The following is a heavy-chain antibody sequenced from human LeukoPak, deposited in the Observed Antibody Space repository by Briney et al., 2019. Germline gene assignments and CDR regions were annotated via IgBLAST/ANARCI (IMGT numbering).Heavy chain of an antibody. D-gene: IGHD1-14*01. J-gene: IGHJ4*02. CDR2: IYYSGST. CDR1: GGSISSYY. V-gene: IGHV4-59*08. CDR3: ARKKGSRTYFDY. Sequence: SETLSLTCTVSGGSISSYYWSWIRQPPGKGLEWIGYIYYSGSTNYNPSLKSRVTISVDASKNQFSLKLSSVTAADTAVYYCARKKGSRTYFDYWGQGTLVTVSS.